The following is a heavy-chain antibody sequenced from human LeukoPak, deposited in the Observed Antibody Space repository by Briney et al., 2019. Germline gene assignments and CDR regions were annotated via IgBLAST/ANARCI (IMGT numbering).Heavy chain of an antibody. D-gene: IGHD6-19*01. Sequence: PGGSLRLSCAASGFTVSSNYMSWVRQAPGKGLEWVSVIYSGGSTYYADSVKGRFTISRDNSKNTLYLQMNSLRAEDTAVYYCARARRYSSGWSRIFDYWGQRTLVTVSS. J-gene: IGHJ4*02. CDR1: GFTVSSNY. V-gene: IGHV3-53*01. CDR3: ARARRYSSGWSRIFDY. CDR2: IYSGGST.